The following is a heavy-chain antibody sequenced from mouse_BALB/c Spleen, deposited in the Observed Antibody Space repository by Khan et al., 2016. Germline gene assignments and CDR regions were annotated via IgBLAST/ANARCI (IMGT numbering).Heavy chain of an antibody. CDR2: IIYSGST. J-gene: IGHJ1*01. V-gene: IGHV3-2*02. CDR1: GYSITSDYA. D-gene: IGHD2-4*01. CDR3: ASYDYEGYFDV. Sequence: EVQLQESGPGLVKPSQSLSLTCTVTGYSITSDYAWNWIRQFPGNKLEWMGYIIYSGSTSYDPSLKSRISITRDTSKNQFFLQLNSVTTEDTATYYCASYDYEGYFDVWGAGTTVPVSS.